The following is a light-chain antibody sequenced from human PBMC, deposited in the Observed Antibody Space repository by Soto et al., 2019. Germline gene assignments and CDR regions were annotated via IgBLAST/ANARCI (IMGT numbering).Light chain of an antibody. V-gene: IGKV3D-15*01. Sequence: IVMAQSPAILSLSPGERVTLSCRASQSVSIRLAWYQQKPGQAPRLLISAASTRATGIPARFSGSGSGKEFTLTISSLQSADFSVYYCQPYNDWLPITFGQGTRLEIK. CDR3: QPYNDWLPIT. CDR2: AAS. J-gene: IGKJ5*01. CDR1: QSVSIR.